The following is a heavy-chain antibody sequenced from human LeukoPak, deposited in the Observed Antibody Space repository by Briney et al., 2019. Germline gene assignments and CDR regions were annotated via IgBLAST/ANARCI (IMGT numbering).Heavy chain of an antibody. D-gene: IGHD3-10*01. Sequence: PGGSLRLSCAASGFTFSSYAMHWVRQAPGKGLEWVAVISYDGSNKYYADSVRGRFTISRDNSKNTLYLQMNSLRAEDTAVYYCAREGITMVRGVTYFDYWGQGTWSPSPQ. CDR3: AREGITMVRGVTYFDY. CDR2: ISYDGSNK. V-gene: IGHV3-30-3*01. J-gene: IGHJ4*02. CDR1: GFTFSSYA.